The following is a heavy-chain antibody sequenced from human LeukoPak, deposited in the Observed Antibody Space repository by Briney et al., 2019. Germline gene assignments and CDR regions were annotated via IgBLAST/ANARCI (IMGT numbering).Heavy chain of an antibody. CDR3: AREWVGATCAFDI. V-gene: IGHV3-74*01. CDR2: INTDGSST. Sequence: SRGSLRLSCAASGFTFSSYWMHWVRQAPGKGLVWVSRINTDGSSTSYADSVKGRFTISRDNAKNTLYLQMNSLGAEDTAVYYCAREWVGATCAFDIWGQGTMVTGSS. J-gene: IGHJ3*02. D-gene: IGHD1-26*01. CDR1: GFTFSSYW.